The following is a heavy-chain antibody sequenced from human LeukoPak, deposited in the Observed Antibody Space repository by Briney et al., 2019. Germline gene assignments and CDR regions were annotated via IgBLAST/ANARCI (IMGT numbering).Heavy chain of an antibody. V-gene: IGHV1-8*03. CDR3: AREHCSGGSCYSGAEYFQH. CDR1: GYTFTSYD. CDR2: MNPNSGNT. Sequence: ASVKVSCKASGYTFTSYDINWVRQATGQGLEWMGWMNPNSGNTGYAQKFQGRVTITRDTSASTAYMELSSLKSEDTAVYYCAREHCSGGSCYSGAEYFQHWGQGTLVTVSS. D-gene: IGHD2-15*01. J-gene: IGHJ1*01.